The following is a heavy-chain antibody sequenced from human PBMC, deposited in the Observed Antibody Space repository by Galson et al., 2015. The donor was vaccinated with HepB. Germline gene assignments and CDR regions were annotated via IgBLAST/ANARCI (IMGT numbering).Heavy chain of an antibody. D-gene: IGHD6-19*01. CDR1: GYNFATYW. CDR3: ARQPAPGYRSGWYFGYFDS. CDR2: IYPGDSDT. Sequence: QSGAEVKKPGESLKISCKASGYNFATYWIGWVRQMPGKGPEWMGIIYPGDSDTRYSPSFQGQVTISVDKSINTAYLQWSSLKASDTAIYYCARQPAPGYRSGWYFGYFDSWGQGTLVTVSS. V-gene: IGHV5-51*01. J-gene: IGHJ5*01.